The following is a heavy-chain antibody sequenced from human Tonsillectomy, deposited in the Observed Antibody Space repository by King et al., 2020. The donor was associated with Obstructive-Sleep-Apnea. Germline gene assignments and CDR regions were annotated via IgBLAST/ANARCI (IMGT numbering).Heavy chain of an antibody. Sequence: VQLVESGGGVVQPGRSLRLSCAASGFTFSSYGMHWVRQAPGKGLEWVAVISYDGSNKYFADSVKGRFTFSRDNSKNTLYLQMNSLRTEDTAVYYCARDLFYYGSGSRATYFDYWGQGTLVTVSS. CDR2: ISYDGSNK. CDR1: GFTFSSYG. CDR3: ARDLFYYGSGSRATYFDY. V-gene: IGHV3-30*03. J-gene: IGHJ4*02. D-gene: IGHD3-10*01.